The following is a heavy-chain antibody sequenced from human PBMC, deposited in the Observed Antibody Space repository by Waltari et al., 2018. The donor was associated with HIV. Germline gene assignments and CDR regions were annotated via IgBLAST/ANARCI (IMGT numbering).Heavy chain of an antibody. Sequence: QVQLVQSGAEVKKPGASVKVSCKASGYTFTSYDINWVRQATGQGLEWMGWMNPNSGNTGYAQKFQGRVTMTRNTSISTAYMELSSLRSEDTAVYYCARLYGDYPIYYYYYGMYVWGQGTTVTVSS. J-gene: IGHJ6*02. CDR1: GYTFTSYD. D-gene: IGHD4-17*01. CDR2: MNPNSGNT. CDR3: ARLYGDYPIYYYYYGMYV. V-gene: IGHV1-8*01.